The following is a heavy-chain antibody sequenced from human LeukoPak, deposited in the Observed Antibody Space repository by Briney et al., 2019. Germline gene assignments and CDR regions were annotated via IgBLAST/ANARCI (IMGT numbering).Heavy chain of an antibody. V-gene: IGHV4-34*01. Sequence: SETLSLTCTVSGGSISSYYWSWIRQPPGKGLEWIGEINHSGSTNYNPSLKSRVTISVDTSKNQFSLKLSSVTAADTAVYYCARRYAFDIWGQGTMVTVSS. CDR3: ARRYAFDI. J-gene: IGHJ3*02. CDR2: INHSGST. CDR1: GGSISSYY.